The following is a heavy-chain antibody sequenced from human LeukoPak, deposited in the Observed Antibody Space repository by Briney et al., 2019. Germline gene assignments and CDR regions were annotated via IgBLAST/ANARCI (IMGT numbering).Heavy chain of an antibody. Sequence: ASVKVSCKASGYTFTDYYMHWVRQAPGQGLEWMGWINPNSGGTNYAQKFQGRVTMTRDTSISTAYMELSRLRSDDTAVYYCAYCDFWSGSLDYWGQGTLVTVSS. CDR1: GYTFTDYY. V-gene: IGHV1-2*02. D-gene: IGHD3-3*01. CDR2: INPNSGGT. CDR3: AYCDFWSGSLDY. J-gene: IGHJ4*02.